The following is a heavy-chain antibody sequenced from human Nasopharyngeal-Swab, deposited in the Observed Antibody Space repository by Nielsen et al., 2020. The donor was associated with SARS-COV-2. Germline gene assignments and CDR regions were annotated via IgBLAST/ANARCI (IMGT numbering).Heavy chain of an antibody. V-gene: IGHV4-31*03. Sequence: SETLSLTCTVSGGSISSGGYYWSWIRQHPGKGLEWIGYIYYSGSTYYNPSLKSRVTISVDTSKNQFSLKLSSVTAADTAVYYCARSPSPHITLIVVVTPWLLRLLGRCTPVPVSS. CDR1: GGSISSGGYY. D-gene: IGHD3-22*01. CDR3: ARSPSPHITLIVVVTPWLLRL. J-gene: IGHJ2*01. CDR2: IYYSGST.